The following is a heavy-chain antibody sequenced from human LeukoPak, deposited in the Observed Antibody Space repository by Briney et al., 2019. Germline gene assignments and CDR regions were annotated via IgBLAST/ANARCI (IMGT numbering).Heavy chain of an antibody. CDR1: GFTFSSYA. CDR3: AKTRGWPYYFNY. V-gene: IGHV3-23*01. D-gene: IGHD6-19*01. CDR2: ITGTADNT. J-gene: IGHJ4*02. Sequence: GGSLRLSCAASGFTFSSYAISWVRQAPGKGLEWVSAITGTADNTYYADSVKGRFSISRDNSKNTLYLQLNSLRAEDTAVYYCAKTRGWPYYFNYWGPRTLVTVSS.